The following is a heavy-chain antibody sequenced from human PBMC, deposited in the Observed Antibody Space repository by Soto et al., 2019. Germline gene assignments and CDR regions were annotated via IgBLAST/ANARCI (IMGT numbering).Heavy chain of an antibody. CDR2: INPIDAST. CDR3: ARKGYTYRKSGLDV. J-gene: IGHJ6*02. D-gene: IGHD5-18*01. Sequence: QAHLEQSGTEVKNPGASVKVSCKASGYAFTNYYMHWVRQTPGQGLEWVGVINPIDASTRYTQKFQDRVTLTTDTYTSTVYLELSSLNSDDTAVYYCARKGYTYRKSGLDVWGQGTTVIVSS. V-gene: IGHV1-46*01. CDR1: GYAFTNYY.